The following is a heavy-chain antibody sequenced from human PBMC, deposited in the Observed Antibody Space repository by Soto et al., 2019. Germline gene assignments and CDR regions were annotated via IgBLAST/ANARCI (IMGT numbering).Heavy chain of an antibody. D-gene: IGHD2-15*01. CDR3: ARADCTGAYCYSWPFNYGVDV. CDR1: GFTFNTYG. CDR2: IWYDGSNK. Sequence: GALRLSCTTSGFTFNTYGMHWVRQAPGKGLEWVAFIWYDGSNKFYADSVKGRFTISRDNSRNSLYLQMNSLRAEDTALYYCARADCTGAYCYSWPFNYGVDVWGQGTTVTVSS. J-gene: IGHJ6*02. V-gene: IGHV3-33*08.